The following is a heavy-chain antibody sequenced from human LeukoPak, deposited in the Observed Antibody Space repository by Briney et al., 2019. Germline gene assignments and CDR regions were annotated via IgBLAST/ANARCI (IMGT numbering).Heavy chain of an antibody. D-gene: IGHD6-13*01. Sequence: ASVKVSCKASGGTFSSYAISWVRQAPGQGLEWMGGIIPIFGTANYAQKFQGRVTITADKSTSTAYMELSSLRSEDTAVYYCARDSGIAAAGELFDPWGRGTLVTVSS. CDR2: IIPIFGTA. CDR1: GGTFSSYA. CDR3: ARDSGIAAAGELFDP. V-gene: IGHV1-69*06. J-gene: IGHJ5*02.